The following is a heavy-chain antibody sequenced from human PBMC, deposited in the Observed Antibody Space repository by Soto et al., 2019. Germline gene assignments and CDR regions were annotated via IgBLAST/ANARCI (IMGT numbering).Heavy chain of an antibody. Sequence: WGSLTLSCASPGFMFSNYAMNWVRQAPGKGLEWIAFVSANTDGTFYADSVKGRFSISRDNSKNTLYLQMNNLRAEDTAIYYCSTGSLSFDFWGLGTLVTVSS. V-gene: IGHV3-23*01. CDR1: GFMFSNYA. J-gene: IGHJ4*02. CDR3: STGSLSFDF. CDR2: VSANTDGT.